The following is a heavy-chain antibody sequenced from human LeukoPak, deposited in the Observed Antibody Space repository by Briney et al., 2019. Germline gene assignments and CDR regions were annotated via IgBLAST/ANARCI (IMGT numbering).Heavy chain of an antibody. CDR2: IYSGGST. CDR3: VRGLGWFYYAFDI. J-gene: IGHJ3*02. D-gene: IGHD3-10*01. CDR1: EFSVGSNY. V-gene: IGHV3-66*01. Sequence: GGSLRLSCAASEFSVGSNYMTWVRQAPGKGLEWVSLIYSGGSTYYADSVKGRFTISRDTSKNMVYLQMSDLRVEDTAVYRCVRGLGWFYYAFDIWGQGTFVTVSS.